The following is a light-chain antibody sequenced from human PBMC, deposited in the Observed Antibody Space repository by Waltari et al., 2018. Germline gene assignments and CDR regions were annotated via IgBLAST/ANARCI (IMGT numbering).Light chain of an antibody. CDR3: QSADSRGTVV. V-gene: IGLV3-25*03. Sequence: SYELTQPPSVSVSPGQTARITCSGDALPKQYAYWYQKKPGQAPVLVIYKDTERPSGIPERCSGSRSGTTVTLTISGVQTEDEADYYCQSADSRGTVVFGGGTELTVL. J-gene: IGLJ2*01. CDR1: ALPKQY. CDR2: KDT.